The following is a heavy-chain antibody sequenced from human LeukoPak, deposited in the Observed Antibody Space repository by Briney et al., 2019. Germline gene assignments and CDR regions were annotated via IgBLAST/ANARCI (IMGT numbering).Heavy chain of an antibody. Sequence: SETLSLTCAVSGGSISSNNWWSWFRQPPGKGLEWIGEIFHSGTTNYNPSLKSRVTISLDKSMNQFSLRLSSVTAADTGVYYCARDHSVEGAKDYWGQGTLVTVSS. J-gene: IGHJ4*02. D-gene: IGHD1-26*01. CDR1: GGSISSNNW. CDR2: IFHSGTT. V-gene: IGHV4-4*02. CDR3: ARDHSVEGAKDY.